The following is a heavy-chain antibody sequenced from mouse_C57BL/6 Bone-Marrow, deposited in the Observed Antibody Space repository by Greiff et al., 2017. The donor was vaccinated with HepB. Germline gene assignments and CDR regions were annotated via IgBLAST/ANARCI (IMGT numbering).Heavy chain of an antibody. V-gene: IGHV2-5*01. CDR2: IWSGGST. CDR1: GFSLTSYG. J-gene: IGHJ3*01. D-gene: IGHD1-1*01. Sequence: VQLQQSGPGLVQPSQSLSITCTVSGFSLTSYGVHWVRQSPGKGLEWLGVIWSGGSTAYNAAFMSRLSITKDNSKSQVFFKMNSLQADDTAIYYCAISPYYYGSSPFAYWGQGTLVTVSA. CDR3: AISPYYYGSSPFAY.